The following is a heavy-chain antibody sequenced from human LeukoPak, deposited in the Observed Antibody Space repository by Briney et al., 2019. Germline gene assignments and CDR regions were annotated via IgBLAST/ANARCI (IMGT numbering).Heavy chain of an antibody. CDR1: GFTVSSNS. CDR2: IYSDNT. D-gene: IGHD6-6*01. J-gene: IGHJ4*02. CDR3: AREESSSSGYYFDY. V-gene: IGHV3-53*01. Sequence: GGSLRLSCTVSGFTVSSNSMSWVRQAPGKGLKWVSFIYSDNTHYSDSVKGRFTISRDNAKNSLYLQMNSLRAEDTAVYYCAREESSSSGYYFDYWGQGALVTVSS.